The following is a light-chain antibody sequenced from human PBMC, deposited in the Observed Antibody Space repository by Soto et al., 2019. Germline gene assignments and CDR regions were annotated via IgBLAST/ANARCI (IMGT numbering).Light chain of an antibody. CDR3: QQSYSTLIT. V-gene: IGKV1-39*01. CDR1: QNISSY. CDR2: AAS. J-gene: IGKJ5*01. Sequence: DIQMTQSPSSLSASVGDRVTITCRASQNISSYLNWYQQKPGKAPELLIYAASSLQSGVPSRFSGSGSGTDFTLTISSLQPEDFATYYCQQSYSTLITFGQGTRLEIK.